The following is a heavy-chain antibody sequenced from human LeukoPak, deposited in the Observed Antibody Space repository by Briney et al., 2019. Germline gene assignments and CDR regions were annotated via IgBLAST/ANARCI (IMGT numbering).Heavy chain of an antibody. V-gene: IGHV3-74*01. CDR1: GFTFSSYW. Sequence: GGSLRLSCAASGFTFSSYWMHWVRQAPGKGLVWVSRINSDGSSTSYADSVKGRFTISRDNAKNTLYLQMNSLRAEDTAVYYCARRDYDILTGRNWFDPWGQGTLVTVSS. D-gene: IGHD3-9*01. CDR3: ARRDYDILTGRNWFDP. CDR2: INSDGSST. J-gene: IGHJ5*02.